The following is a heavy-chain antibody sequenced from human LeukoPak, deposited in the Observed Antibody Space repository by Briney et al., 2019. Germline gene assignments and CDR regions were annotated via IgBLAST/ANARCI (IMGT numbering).Heavy chain of an antibody. CDR3: ARDHSVGATNRGFDY. D-gene: IGHD1-26*01. Sequence: GGSLRLSCAASGFTFSSYAMSWVRQAPGKGLEWVSGISGSGGSTYYADSVKGRFTISRDNSKNTLYLQMNSLRAEDTAVYYCARDHSVGATNRGFDYWGQGTLVTVSS. CDR2: ISGSGGST. J-gene: IGHJ4*02. CDR1: GFTFSSYA. V-gene: IGHV3-23*01.